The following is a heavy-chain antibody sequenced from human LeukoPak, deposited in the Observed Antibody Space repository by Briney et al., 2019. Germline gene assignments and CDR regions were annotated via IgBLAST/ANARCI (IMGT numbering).Heavy chain of an antibody. J-gene: IGHJ4*02. D-gene: IGHD2-2*01. Sequence: GGSLRLSCAASGFTFSTYAMHWVRQAPGKGLEWVAVTSNDGSDKHYADSVKGRFSISRDNTKNTLCLQMNNLRPEDTAVYYCARNKGYCSSTSCYYFDYWGQGTLVTVSS. CDR1: GFTFSTYA. CDR2: TSNDGSDK. V-gene: IGHV3-30-3*01. CDR3: ARNKGYCSSTSCYYFDY.